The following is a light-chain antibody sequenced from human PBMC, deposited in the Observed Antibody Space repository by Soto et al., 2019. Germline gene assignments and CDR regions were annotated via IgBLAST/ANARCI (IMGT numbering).Light chain of an antibody. V-gene: IGLV2-14*01. CDR1: SSDVGGYKY. CDR2: EVS. CDR3: GTWDTSLSAVV. Sequence: QSALTQPASVSGSPGQSITISCTGTSSDVGGYKYVSWYQQHPGKAPKLMIFEVSDRPSGVSNRFSGSKSGNTASLTISGLQAEDEADYYCGTWDTSLSAVVFGGGTKVTVL. J-gene: IGLJ2*01.